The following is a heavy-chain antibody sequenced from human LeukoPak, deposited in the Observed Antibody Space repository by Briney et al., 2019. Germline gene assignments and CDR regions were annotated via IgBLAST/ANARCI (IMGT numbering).Heavy chain of an antibody. Sequence: GGSLRLSCAASGFTFRSYDMHWVRQAPGKGLEWVAFIRYDGSNKYYADSVKGRFTISRDNSKNTLYLQMNSLRAEDTAVYYCAKDVMMGIDYWGQGTLVTVSS. D-gene: IGHD7-27*01. J-gene: IGHJ4*02. CDR2: IRYDGSNK. V-gene: IGHV3-30*02. CDR1: GFTFRSYD. CDR3: AKDVMMGIDY.